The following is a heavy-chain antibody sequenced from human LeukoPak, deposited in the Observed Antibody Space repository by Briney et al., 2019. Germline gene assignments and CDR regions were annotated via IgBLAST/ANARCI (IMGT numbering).Heavy chain of an antibody. CDR3: ARDRYYAFDI. V-gene: IGHV3-48*02. D-gene: IGHD3-9*01. J-gene: IGHJ3*02. CDR1: GFTFSGYS. CDR2: ISCISSGI. Sequence: GGSLRLSCAASGFTFSGYSMSWVRHAPGKGLEWLSYISCISSGIYYADFVKGRFTISRDNAKSTLYLQMNSLRDDDTAVYYCARDRYYAFDIWGQGAMVTVSS.